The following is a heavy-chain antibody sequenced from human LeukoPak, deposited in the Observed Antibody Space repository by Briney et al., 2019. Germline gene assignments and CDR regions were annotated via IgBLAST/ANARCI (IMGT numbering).Heavy chain of an antibody. V-gene: IGHV4-59*01. CDR3: ERERDSSGLFDD. J-gene: IGHJ4*02. Sequence: PSETLSLTCTVSGGSISGFYWGWIRQPPGKGLEWIGFIYYRGSANYNSSLKSRVTMSVDMSKNQFSLKLSSVTAADTAFYFCERERDSSGLFDDWGQGALVTVSS. D-gene: IGHD6-25*01. CDR2: IYYRGSA. CDR1: GGSISGFY.